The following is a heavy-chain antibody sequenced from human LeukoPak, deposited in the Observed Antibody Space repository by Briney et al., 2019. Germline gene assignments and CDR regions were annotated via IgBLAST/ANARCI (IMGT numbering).Heavy chain of an antibody. J-gene: IGHJ4*02. D-gene: IGHD3-10*01. V-gene: IGHV3-48*03. Sequence: GGSLRLSCAASGFTFSSYEMNWVRQAPGKGLEWVSYISSSGSTIYYADSVKGRFTISRDNSKNTLYLQMNSLRAEDTAVYYCAKDHYGSGSYYGTPEFDYWGQGTLVTVSS. CDR1: GFTFSSYE. CDR3: AKDHYGSGSYYGTPEFDY. CDR2: ISSSGSTI.